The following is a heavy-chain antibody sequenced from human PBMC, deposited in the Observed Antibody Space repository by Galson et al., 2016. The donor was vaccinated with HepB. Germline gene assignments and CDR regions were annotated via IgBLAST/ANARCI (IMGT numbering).Heavy chain of an antibody. CDR3: ARDWGGMVGLAFHV. J-gene: IGHJ3*01. Sequence: SVKVSCKASGYTFSGYYLHWVRQAPGQGLEWMGRISPNSGGTNYAQKFQGRVTMTRDTSTSTAYMHLSSLTSDDTSVYFCARDWGGMVGLAFHVWGQGTTVSFSS. CDR1: GYTFSGYY. CDR2: ISPNSGGT. V-gene: IGHV1-2*02. D-gene: IGHD3-16*01.